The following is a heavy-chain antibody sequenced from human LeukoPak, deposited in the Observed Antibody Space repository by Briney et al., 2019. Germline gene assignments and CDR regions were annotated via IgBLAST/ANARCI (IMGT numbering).Heavy chain of an antibody. CDR1: GYTFTHNY. V-gene: IGHV1-2*02. D-gene: IGHD2-2*01. Sequence: ASVKVSCKAPGYTFTHNYIHWVRQAPGQGLEWMGWINPNSGGTNSAQRFQGRVTMTRDTSISTAYMDLSSLRSDDTAVYYCTRGVGTSLFADWGQGTLVTVSS. CDR3: TRGVGTSLFAD. CDR2: INPNSGGT. J-gene: IGHJ4*02.